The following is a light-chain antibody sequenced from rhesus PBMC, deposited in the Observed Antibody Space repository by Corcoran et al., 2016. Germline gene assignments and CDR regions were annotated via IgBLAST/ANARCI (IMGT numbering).Light chain of an antibody. CDR1: PDVSNW. CDR2: RAS. Sequence: DIQMTQSPSSLSASVGDRVTITCRASPDVSNWLAWYQQIPGKAPQLLMYRASNLETGVPSRFSGIGSGTDFTLTISSLQTEDIETYYCQQHDTSPYTFGQGTKVEIK. CDR3: QQHDTSPYT. V-gene: IGKV1-69*01. J-gene: IGKJ2*01.